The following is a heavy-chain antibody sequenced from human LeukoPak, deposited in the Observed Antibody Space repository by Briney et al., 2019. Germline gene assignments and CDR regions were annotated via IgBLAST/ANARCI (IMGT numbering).Heavy chain of an antibody. CDR1: GGSFSGYY. V-gene: IGHV4-59*01. D-gene: IGHD3-10*01. CDR3: ARVTTMVRGVMDY. J-gene: IGHJ4*02. Sequence: PSETLSLTCAVYGGSFSGYYWSWIRQPPGKGLEWIGYIYYSGSTNYNPSLKSRVTISVDTSKNQFSLKLSSVTAADTAVYYCARVTTMVRGVMDYWGQGTLVTVSS. CDR2: IYYSGST.